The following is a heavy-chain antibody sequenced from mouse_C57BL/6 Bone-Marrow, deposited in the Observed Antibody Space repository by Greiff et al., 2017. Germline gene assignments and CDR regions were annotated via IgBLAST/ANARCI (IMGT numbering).Heavy chain of an antibody. J-gene: IGHJ4*01. V-gene: IGHV1-55*01. CDR2: IYPGSGST. CDR1: GYTFTSYW. Sequence: QVQLQQPGAELVKPGASVKMSCKASGYTFTSYWITWVKQRPGQGLEWIGDIYPGSGSTNYNEKFKSKATLTVDTSSSTAYMQLSSLTSEDSAVYYCARNDCYYGWAMDYWGQGTSVTVSS. D-gene: IGHD2-3*01. CDR3: ARNDCYYGWAMDY.